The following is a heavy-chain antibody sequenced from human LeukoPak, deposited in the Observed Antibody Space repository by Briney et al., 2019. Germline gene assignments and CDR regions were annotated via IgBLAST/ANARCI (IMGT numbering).Heavy chain of an antibody. CDR3: ARGYCSGGSCPVDY. CDR2: IYHSGST. V-gene: IGHV4-59*12. J-gene: IGHJ4*02. D-gene: IGHD2-15*01. CDR1: GGSINYYY. Sequence: SETLSLTCTVSGGSINYYYWMWIRQPPGKGLEWLGYIYHSGSTYYNPSLKSRVTISVDRSKNQFSLKLSSVTAADTAVYYCARGYCSGGSCPVDYWGQGTLVIVSS.